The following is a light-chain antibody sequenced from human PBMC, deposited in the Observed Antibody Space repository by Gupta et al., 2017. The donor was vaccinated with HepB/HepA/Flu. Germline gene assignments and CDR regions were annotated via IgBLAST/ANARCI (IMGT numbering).Light chain of an antibody. CDR1: QDISSW. J-gene: IGKJ2*02. Sequence: DIQMTQSPSSVSASVGDRVTITCRASQDISSWLAWYQQKPGKAPKLLIYDASTLQSGVPSRFSGSGSGTXFTLIIXSLQPEDSATYYCRRPNSFPSNFGXGTKMEIK. V-gene: IGKV1-12*01. CDR3: RRPNSFPSN. CDR2: DAS.